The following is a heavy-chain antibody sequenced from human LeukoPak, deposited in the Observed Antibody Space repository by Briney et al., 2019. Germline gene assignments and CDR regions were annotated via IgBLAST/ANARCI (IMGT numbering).Heavy chain of an antibody. Sequence: GGSLRLSCAASGYTFDGHAMHWVRQAPGKGLEWVSVIIGDGVRTYYADSVKGGFTVSRDNSKNSLYLQMNSLRSEDTTLYYCAKDARLIHLWSIVYYYYYMDVWGKGTAVTVSS. V-gene: IGHV3-43*02. D-gene: IGHD5-18*01. CDR2: IIGDGVRT. CDR3: AKDARLIHLWSIVYYYYYMDV. CDR1: GYTFDGHA. J-gene: IGHJ6*03.